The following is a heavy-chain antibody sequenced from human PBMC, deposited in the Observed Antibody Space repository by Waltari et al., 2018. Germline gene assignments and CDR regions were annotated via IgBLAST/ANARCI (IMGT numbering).Heavy chain of an antibody. CDR1: GFPFSSYW. D-gene: IGHD6-19*01. CDR3: ASQYSSGFYYYYYGMDV. Sequence: EVQLVESGGGLVQPGGSLRLSCAASGFPFSSYWTHWVRQAPGKGLVWVSRINSDGSSTSYADSVKGRFTISRDNAKNTLYLQMNSLRAEDTAVYYCASQYSSGFYYYYYGMDVWGQGTTVTVSS. V-gene: IGHV3-74*01. J-gene: IGHJ6*02. CDR2: INSDGSST.